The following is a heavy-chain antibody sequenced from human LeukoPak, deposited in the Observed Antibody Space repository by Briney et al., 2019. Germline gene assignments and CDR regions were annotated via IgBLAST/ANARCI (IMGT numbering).Heavy chain of an antibody. CDR1: GGSISSGSYY. Sequence: SETLSLTCTVSGGSISSGSYYWSWIRQPAGKGLEWIGRIYTSGSTNYNPSLKSRVTISVDTSKNQFSLKLSSVTAADTAVYHCARELIGWAAAGLYYFDYWGQGTLVTVSS. CDR2: IYTSGST. D-gene: IGHD6-13*01. J-gene: IGHJ4*02. V-gene: IGHV4-61*02. CDR3: ARELIGWAAAGLYYFDY.